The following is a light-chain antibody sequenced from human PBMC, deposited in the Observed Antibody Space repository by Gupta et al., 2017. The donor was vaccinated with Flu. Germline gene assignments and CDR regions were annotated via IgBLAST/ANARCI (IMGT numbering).Light chain of an antibody. CDR1: QSVSSSY. CDR3: QQDGSSWIT. Sequence: EIVLTQSPGTLSLSPGERATLSCRASQSVSSSYLAWYRQKPGQSPRLLIYGASSRATGIPDRFSGSGSGTDFTLTISRLEPEDFAVYYCQQDGSSWITFGGGTKVEIK. J-gene: IGKJ4*01. CDR2: GAS. V-gene: IGKV3-20*01.